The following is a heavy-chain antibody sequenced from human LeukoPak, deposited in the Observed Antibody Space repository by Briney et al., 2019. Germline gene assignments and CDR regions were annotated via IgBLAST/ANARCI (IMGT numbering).Heavy chain of an antibody. CDR2: ISYDGSSK. CDR1: GFTFSRYG. J-gene: IGHJ6*02. V-gene: IGHV3-30*18. CDR3: AKESKGYCSSTSCSTRYYYYYGMDV. D-gene: IGHD2-2*01. Sequence: GGSLRLSCAASGFTFSRYGMHGVRQAPGRGLEGVAVISYDGSSKYYADSVKGRFTISRDNSKNTLYLQMNSLRAEDTAVYYCAKESKGYCSSTSCSTRYYYYYGMDVWGQGTTVTVSS.